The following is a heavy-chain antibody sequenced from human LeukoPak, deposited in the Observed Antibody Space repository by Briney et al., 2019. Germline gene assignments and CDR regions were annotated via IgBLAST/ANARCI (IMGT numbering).Heavy chain of an antibody. CDR1: GGSVTSYGYY. V-gene: IGHV4-61*08. D-gene: IGHD2/OR15-2a*01. Sequence: SETLSLTCTVSGGSVTSYGYYWNWIRQPPGKELEWIGYISDSGSVSYNPSLKGRVTMSLDMSKNQFSLKLNSVTAADTALYYCATRPPAHSFLPYFDYWGQGALVTVSS. CDR3: ATRPPAHSFLPYFDY. J-gene: IGHJ4*02. CDR2: ISDSGSV.